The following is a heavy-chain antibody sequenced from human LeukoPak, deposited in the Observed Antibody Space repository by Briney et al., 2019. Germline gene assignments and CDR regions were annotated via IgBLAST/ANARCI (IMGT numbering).Heavy chain of an antibody. D-gene: IGHD3-22*01. J-gene: IGHJ4*02. CDR3: ASYYDSSGQSYFDY. CDR2: IYYSGST. Sequence: ASETLSLTCTVSGGSISSYYWSWIRQPPGKGLEWIGYIYYSGSTYYNPSLKSRVTISVDRSKNQFSLKLSSVTAADTAVYYCASYYDSSGQSYFDYWGQGTLVTVSS. V-gene: IGHV4-59*08. CDR1: GGSISSYY.